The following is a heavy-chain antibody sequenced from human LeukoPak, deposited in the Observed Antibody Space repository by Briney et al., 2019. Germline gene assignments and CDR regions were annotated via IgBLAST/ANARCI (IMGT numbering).Heavy chain of an antibody. J-gene: IGHJ4*02. V-gene: IGHV4-59*01. CDR3: ARSGEAKWLLDY. CDR2: IYYSGST. D-gene: IGHD5-12*01. CDR1: GGSISGYH. Sequence: SETLSLTCNVSGGSISGYHWSWIRQPPGKGLEWIGYIYYSGSTNYNPSLKSRVTISVDTSKNQFSLKLSSVTAADTAVYYCARSGEAKWLLDYWGQGTLVTVSS.